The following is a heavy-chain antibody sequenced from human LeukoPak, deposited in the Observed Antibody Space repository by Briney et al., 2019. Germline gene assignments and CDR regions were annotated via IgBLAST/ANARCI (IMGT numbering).Heavy chain of an antibody. J-gene: IGHJ3*02. CDR1: GFTVSSNY. Sequence: TGGSLRLSCAASGFTVSSNYMSWVPQAPGKGLEWVSVIYSGGSTYYADSVKGRFTISRDNSKNTLYLQMNSLRAEDTAVYYCARGLTTVTPLDIWGQGTMVTVSS. CDR3: ARGLTTVTPLDI. D-gene: IGHD4-11*01. V-gene: IGHV3-66*02. CDR2: IYSGGST.